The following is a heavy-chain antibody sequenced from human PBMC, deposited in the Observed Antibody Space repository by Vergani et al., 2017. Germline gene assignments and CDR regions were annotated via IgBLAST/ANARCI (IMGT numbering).Heavy chain of an antibody. CDR1: GFSILTSEIC. Sequence: QVTLRESGPALVKPTQTLTLTCTFSGFSILTSEICVSWIRQPPGKALEWLALIDWNDNKYFNTSLKTRLTISKDASKNQVVLTTTNMDPVDTATYYCARIRRRGRSGYDIFDFWGQGILVTVAS. V-gene: IGHV2-70*01. J-gene: IGHJ4*02. CDR2: IDWNDNK. CDR3: ARIRRRGRSGYDIFDF. D-gene: IGHD5-12*01.